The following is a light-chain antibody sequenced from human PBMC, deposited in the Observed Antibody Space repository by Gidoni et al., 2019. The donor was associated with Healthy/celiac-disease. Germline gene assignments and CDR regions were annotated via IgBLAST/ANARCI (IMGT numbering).Light chain of an antibody. CDR3: QAYDSSLRVV. CDR2: EDN. J-gene: IGLJ2*01. Sequence: NFMLTQPHSVSESPGKTVTISCTRSSGSIASNSVQWYQQRPGSAPPTVIYEDNQRPSGVPDRFSGSIDSSSNAASLTISGLKTEDEADYYWQAYDSSLRVVFGGGTKLTVL. CDR1: SGSIASNS. V-gene: IGLV6-57*04.